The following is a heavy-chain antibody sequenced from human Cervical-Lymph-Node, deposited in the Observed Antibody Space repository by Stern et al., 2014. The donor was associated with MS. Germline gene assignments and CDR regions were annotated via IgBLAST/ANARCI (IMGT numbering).Heavy chain of an antibody. V-gene: IGHV5-51*01. Sequence: EVQLAESGAEVKKPGESLKISCEVSGYSFTSYWIGWVRQIPGKGLEWMGIIYPGDSDTRYSPSFQGQVTISADTSLSTAYLQWSSLKASDTAIYYCGRQGKGVIAPTSYFDYWGQGNLVTVSS. CDR1: GYSFTSYW. CDR3: GRQGKGVIAPTSYFDY. D-gene: IGHD2-21*01. J-gene: IGHJ4*02. CDR2: IYPGDSDT.